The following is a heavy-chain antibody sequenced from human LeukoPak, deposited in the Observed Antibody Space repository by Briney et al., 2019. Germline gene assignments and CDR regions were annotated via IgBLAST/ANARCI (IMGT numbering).Heavy chain of an antibody. Sequence: GGSLRLSCAVSGFTFSNYRMSWVRQAPGKGLEWVTRIKEDGSETYYVDSVKGRITISRDNAQNSLFLEMNSLRVEDTAVYYCARVRGVAGTTVVGWGQGTLVTVSS. V-gene: IGHV3-7*01. CDR3: ARVRGVAGTTVVG. CDR1: GFTFSNYR. CDR2: IKEDGSET. D-gene: IGHD1-1*01. J-gene: IGHJ4*02.